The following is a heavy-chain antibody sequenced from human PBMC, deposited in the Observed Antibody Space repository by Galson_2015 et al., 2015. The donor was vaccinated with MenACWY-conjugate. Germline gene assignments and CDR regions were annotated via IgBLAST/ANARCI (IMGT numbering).Heavy chain of an antibody. Sequence: SLRLSCAASGFTFSIYAMHWVRQAPGKGLEWVAVMSYDGTIQYYADSVKGRFTISRDNSKNTLSLQMNSLRAEDTAVYYCASAYCCSSSTSTCTNHFQYWGQGTLVTVSS. CDR2: MSYDGTIQ. V-gene: IGHV3-30*01. J-gene: IGHJ1*01. CDR3: ASAYCCSSSTSTCTNHFQY. D-gene: IGHD2-2*01. CDR1: GFTFSIYA.